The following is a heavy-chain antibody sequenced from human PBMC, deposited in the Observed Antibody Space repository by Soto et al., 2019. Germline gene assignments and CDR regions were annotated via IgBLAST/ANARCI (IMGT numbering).Heavy chain of an antibody. Sequence: GASVKVSCKASGGTFSSYAISWVRQAPGQGLEWMGGIIPIFGTANYAQKFQGRVTITADESTSTAYMELSSLRSEDTAVYYCARVAYCGGDCYLAYFDYWGQGTLVTVSS. V-gene: IGHV1-69*13. J-gene: IGHJ4*02. CDR2: IIPIFGTA. D-gene: IGHD2-21*02. CDR3: ARVAYCGGDCYLAYFDY. CDR1: GGTFSSYA.